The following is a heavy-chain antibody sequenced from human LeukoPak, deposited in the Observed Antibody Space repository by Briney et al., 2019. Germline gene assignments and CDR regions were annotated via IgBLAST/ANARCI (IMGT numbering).Heavy chain of an antibody. Sequence: GGSLRLSCAASGFTFSSFGMHWVRQAPGKGLEWVAVISIDGSDKYYGDSVKGRFTISRDNSKNTLYLQMNSLRAEDTAVYYCANLALPFYSFDYWGQGTLVTVS. CDR2: ISIDGSDK. D-gene: IGHD2-21*02. V-gene: IGHV3-30*18. CDR3: ANLALPFYSFDY. CDR1: GFTFSSFG. J-gene: IGHJ4*02.